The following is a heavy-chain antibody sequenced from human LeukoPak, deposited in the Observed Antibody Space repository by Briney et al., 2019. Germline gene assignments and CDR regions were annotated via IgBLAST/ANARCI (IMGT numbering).Heavy chain of an antibody. CDR3: TRDPTQYLRYGYFDY. CDR1: LFTLSSPA. CDR2: SNIVGSRI. J-gene: IGHJ4*02. V-gene: IGHV3-21*01. D-gene: IGHD4-11*01. Sequence: PGGSLRLSCAPSLFTLSSPAINWGLEAPGPGLGWGAFSNIVGSRIYYSGSARRRFTTITENAKNSLYLQMRSLRAADTAVDYCTRDPTQYLRYGYFDYWGQGTLVTVSS.